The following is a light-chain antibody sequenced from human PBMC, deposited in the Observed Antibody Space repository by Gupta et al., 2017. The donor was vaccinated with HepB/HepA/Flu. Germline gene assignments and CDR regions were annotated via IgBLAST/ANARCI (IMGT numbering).Light chain of an antibody. J-gene: IGKJ2*04. CDR1: QAITSNF. V-gene: IGKV3-20*01. CDR3: QHYNTTLTCS. CDR2: GLS. Sequence: EIVLTQSPGTLSLAVGERATLSCRASQAITSNFLAWYQQTPGQAPRLLIHGLSTRATGIPDRFSGSGSGTDFTLTISRLEPEDFGVYYCQHYNTTLTCSFGPGTKLEIK.